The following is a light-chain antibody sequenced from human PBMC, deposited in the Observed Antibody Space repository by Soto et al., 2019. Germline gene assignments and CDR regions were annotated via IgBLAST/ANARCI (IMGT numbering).Light chain of an antibody. J-gene: IGKJ1*01. Sequence: IEFTQSPCTLSLSPGERATLSCRASQSVSSSYLAWYQQKPGQAPRLLIYGASSRATGIPDRFSGSGSGTDFTLTISRLEPEDFAVYYCQQYGSSPWTFGQGTKVDI. CDR2: GAS. CDR1: QSVSSSY. V-gene: IGKV3-20*01. CDR3: QQYGSSPWT.